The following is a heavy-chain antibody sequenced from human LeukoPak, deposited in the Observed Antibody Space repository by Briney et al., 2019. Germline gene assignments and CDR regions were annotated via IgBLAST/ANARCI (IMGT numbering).Heavy chain of an antibody. Sequence: GGSLRLSCAASGFTISSYGMHWVRQAPVKGLEWVAVIWYDGSNQYYADSVKGRSTISRDNSKNTLSLQMNSLRAEDTAVYYCARGGSSWLTDNWFDPWGQGTLVTVSS. V-gene: IGHV3-33*01. CDR2: IWYDGSNQ. J-gene: IGHJ5*02. CDR1: GFTISSYG. CDR3: ARGGSSWLTDNWFDP. D-gene: IGHD6-13*01.